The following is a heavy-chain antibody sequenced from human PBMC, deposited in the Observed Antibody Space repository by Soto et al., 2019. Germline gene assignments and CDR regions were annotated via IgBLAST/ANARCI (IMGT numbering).Heavy chain of an antibody. Sequence: GGSLRLSCAASGFTVSSNYMSWVRQAPGKGLEWVSVIYGGGATYYADSVKGRFTISRDNSKNTLYLQMTSLRADDTAIYYCERDKYSSPYYYNELWGQGTLVTVSS. CDR1: GFTVSSNY. CDR3: ERDKYSSPYYYNEL. CDR2: IYGGGAT. D-gene: IGHD3-22*01. V-gene: IGHV3-53*01. J-gene: IGHJ4*02.